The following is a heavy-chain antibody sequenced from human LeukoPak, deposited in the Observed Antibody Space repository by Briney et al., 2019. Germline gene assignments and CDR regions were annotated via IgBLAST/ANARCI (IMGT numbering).Heavy chain of an antibody. Sequence: GGSLRLSCAASGFTFSSYWMSWVRQAPGKGLEWVANIKQDGSEKYYVDSVKGRFTISRDNAKNSLYLQMNSLRAEDTAVYYCARGRYNWNYGQLRGNFDYWGQGTLVTVSS. CDR3: ARGRYNWNYGQLRGNFDY. V-gene: IGHV3-7*01. CDR2: IKQDGSEK. CDR1: GFTFSSYW. D-gene: IGHD1-7*01. J-gene: IGHJ4*02.